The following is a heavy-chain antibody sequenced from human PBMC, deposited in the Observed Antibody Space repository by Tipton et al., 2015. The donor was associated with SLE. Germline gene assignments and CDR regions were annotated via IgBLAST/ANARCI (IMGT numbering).Heavy chain of an antibody. CDR3: ARTSMVRGVINYYYGMDV. V-gene: IGHV4-34*01. CDR1: GGSFSGYY. CDR2: INHSGST. Sequence: TLSLTCAVYGGSFSGYYWSWIRQPPGKGLEWIGEINHSGSTNYNPSLKSRVTISVDTSKNQFSLKLSSVTAADTAVYYCARTSMVRGVINYYYGMDVWGQGTTVTVSS. D-gene: IGHD3-10*01. J-gene: IGHJ6*02.